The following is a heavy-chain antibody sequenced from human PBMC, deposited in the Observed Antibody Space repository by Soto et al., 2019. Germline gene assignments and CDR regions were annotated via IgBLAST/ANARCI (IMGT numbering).Heavy chain of an antibody. D-gene: IGHD2-15*01. CDR3: ARRISDKYNWFDP. Sequence: SETLSLTCTVSGGSISSYYWSWIRQPPGKGLEWIGYIYYSGSTNYNPSLKSRVTISVDTSKNQFSLKLSSVTAADTAAYYCARRISDKYNWFDPWGQGTLVTVSS. V-gene: IGHV4-59*08. CDR1: GGSISSYY. J-gene: IGHJ5*02. CDR2: IYYSGST.